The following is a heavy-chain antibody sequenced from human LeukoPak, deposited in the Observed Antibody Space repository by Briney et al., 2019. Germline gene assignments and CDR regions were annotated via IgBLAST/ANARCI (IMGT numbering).Heavy chain of an antibody. CDR2: IRYDGSNK. D-gene: IGHD2-21*01. J-gene: IGHJ4*02. V-gene: IGHV3-30*02. CDR3: AKDAAISKAYCGGDCSSYYFDY. Sequence: PGGSLRLSCAASGFTFSSCGMNWVRQAPGKGLEWVAFIRYDGSNKYYADSVKGRFTISRDNSKNTLYLQMNSLRAEDTAVYYCAKDAAISKAYCGGDCSSYYFDYWGQGTLVTVSS. CDR1: GFTFSSCG.